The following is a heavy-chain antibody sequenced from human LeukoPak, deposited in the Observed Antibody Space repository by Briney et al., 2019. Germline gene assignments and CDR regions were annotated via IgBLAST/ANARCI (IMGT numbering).Heavy chain of an antibody. Sequence: PGGSLRLSCAASGFTFSSYAMSWVRQAPGKGLEWVSAISGSGGSTYYADSVKGRFTISRDNSKNTLYLQMNSLRAEDTAVYYCAKDLGSGWYLGYFQHWGQGTLVTVSS. V-gene: IGHV3-23*01. CDR1: GFTFSSYA. CDR2: ISGSGGST. D-gene: IGHD6-19*01. CDR3: AKDLGSGWYLGYFQH. J-gene: IGHJ1*01.